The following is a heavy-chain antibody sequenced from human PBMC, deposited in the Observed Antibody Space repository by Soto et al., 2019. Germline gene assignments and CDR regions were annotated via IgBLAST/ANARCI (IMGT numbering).Heavy chain of an antibody. V-gene: IGHV3-30*03. Sequence: GSLRLSCAASGFTFSSYGMHWVRQAPGKGLEWVAVISYDGSNKYYADSVKGRFTISRDNSKNTLYLQMNSLRAEDTAVYYCACMENAFDIWGQGTMVTVSS. CDR1: GFTFSSYG. CDR2: ISYDGSNK. CDR3: ACMENAFDI. J-gene: IGHJ3*02. D-gene: IGHD2-8*01.